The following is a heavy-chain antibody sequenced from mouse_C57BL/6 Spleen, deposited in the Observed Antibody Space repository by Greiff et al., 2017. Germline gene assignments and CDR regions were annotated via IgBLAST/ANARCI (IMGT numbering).Heavy chain of an antibody. CDR2: ISSGSSTI. CDR1: GFTFSDYG. D-gene: IGHD3-1*01. Sequence: EVKLMESGGGLVKPGGSLKLSCAASGFTFSDYGMHWVRQAPEKGLEWVAYISSGSSTIDYADTVKGRFTISRDNAKNTLFLQVTSLRSEDTAMYYCARSRSWDYWGQGTTLTVSS. J-gene: IGHJ2*01. CDR3: ARSRSWDY. V-gene: IGHV5-17*01.